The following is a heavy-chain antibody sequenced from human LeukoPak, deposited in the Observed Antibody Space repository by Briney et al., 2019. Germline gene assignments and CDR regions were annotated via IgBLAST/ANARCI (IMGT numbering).Heavy chain of an antibody. Sequence: GGSLRLSCAASGFIFSNNIMNWVRQAPGKGLEWVSVISADGGDIYYADSVNGRFTISRDNSKNTLHLQMDSLRAEDTAVYYCAKDPPHSDRSIYSGNSWGQGTLVTVSS. D-gene: IGHD1-26*01. CDR3: AKDPPHSDRSIYSGNS. J-gene: IGHJ4*02. V-gene: IGHV3-23*01. CDR1: GFIFSNNI. CDR2: ISADGGDI.